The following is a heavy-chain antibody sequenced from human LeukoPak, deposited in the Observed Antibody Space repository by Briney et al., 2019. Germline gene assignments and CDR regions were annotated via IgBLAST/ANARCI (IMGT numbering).Heavy chain of an antibody. Sequence: GGSLRLSCAASGFTVSSNVMSWVRQAPGKGLEWVSVIYSGGSTYYADSVKGRFTISRDNSKNTLYLQMNSLRAEDTAVYYCARGVVGATYTYYFDYWGQGTLVTDSS. CDR2: IYSGGST. D-gene: IGHD1-26*01. J-gene: IGHJ4*02. CDR3: ARGVVGATYTYYFDY. V-gene: IGHV3-53*01. CDR1: GFTVSSNV.